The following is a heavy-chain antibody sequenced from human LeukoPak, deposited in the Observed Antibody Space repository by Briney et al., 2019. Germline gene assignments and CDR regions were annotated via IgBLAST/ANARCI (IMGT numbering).Heavy chain of an antibody. Sequence: GGSLRLSCAASGFTFNTYAMSWVRQAPGKGLEWVSGINWNGGSTGYADSVKGRFTISRDNAKNSLYLQMNGLRAEDTAVYYCATAQSFTFDPWGQGILVTVSS. CDR2: INWNGGST. CDR3: ATAQSFTFDP. J-gene: IGHJ5*02. CDR1: GFTFNTYA. D-gene: IGHD3-3*02. V-gene: IGHV3-20*04.